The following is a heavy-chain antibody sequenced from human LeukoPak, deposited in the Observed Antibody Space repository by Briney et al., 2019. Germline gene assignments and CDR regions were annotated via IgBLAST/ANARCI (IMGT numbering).Heavy chain of an antibody. Sequence: ASVKVSCKASGYIFASYGISWVRQAPGQGLQWMGWISGYNGNTNYAQKFQGRVTVTTETSTSTVYMELRSLRSDDTAVYYCARQAACGSIRCPIDYWGQGTLVTVSS. CDR2: ISGYNGNT. CDR1: GYIFASYG. V-gene: IGHV1-18*01. J-gene: IGHJ4*02. D-gene: IGHD2-2*01. CDR3: ARQAACGSIRCPIDY.